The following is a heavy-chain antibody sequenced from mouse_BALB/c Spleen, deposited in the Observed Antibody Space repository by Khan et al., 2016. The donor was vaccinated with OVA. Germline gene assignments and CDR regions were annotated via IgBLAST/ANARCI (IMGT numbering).Heavy chain of an antibody. J-gene: IGHJ3*01. Sequence: QVRLQQSGAELARPGASVKMSCKASGYTFTSYWMHWVKQRPGQGLEWIGYINPSTDYTYYNQNFKDKATLTADKSSNTAYMQLTSLTSEDSAVYYCVNHGSSSAWFTYWGQGTLVTVSA. V-gene: IGHV1-4*01. CDR1: GYTFTSYW. D-gene: IGHD1-1*01. CDR3: VNHGSSSAWFTY. CDR2: INPSTDYT.